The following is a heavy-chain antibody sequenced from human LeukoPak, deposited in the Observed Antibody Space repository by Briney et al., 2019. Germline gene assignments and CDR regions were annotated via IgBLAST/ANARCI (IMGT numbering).Heavy chain of an antibody. D-gene: IGHD2-21*02. CDR3: ARGGYCGGDCYSSPLGY. CDR1: GGTFTSYA. Sequence: SVKVSCKASGGTFTSYAISWVRQAPGQGLEWMGRIIPIFGTANYAQKFQGRVTITTDESTSTAYMELSSLRSEDTAVYYCARGGYCGGDCYSSPLGYWGQGTLVTVSS. CDR2: IIPIFGTA. V-gene: IGHV1-69*05. J-gene: IGHJ4*02.